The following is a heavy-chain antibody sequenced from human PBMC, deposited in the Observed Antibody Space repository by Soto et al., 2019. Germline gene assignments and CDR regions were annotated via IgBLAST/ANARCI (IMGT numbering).Heavy chain of an antibody. CDR2: IYHSGST. CDR3: ARAPFYGDLSWYFDL. J-gene: IGHJ2*01. D-gene: IGHD4-17*01. Sequence: SEALSLPCAVSVGSVSSGGYSWSWILQPPGKGLEWIGYIYHSGSTYYNPSLKSRVTISVDRSKNQFSLKLSSVTAADTAVYYCARAPFYGDLSWYFDLWGRGTLVTVS. V-gene: IGHV4-30-2*01. CDR1: VGSVSSGGYS.